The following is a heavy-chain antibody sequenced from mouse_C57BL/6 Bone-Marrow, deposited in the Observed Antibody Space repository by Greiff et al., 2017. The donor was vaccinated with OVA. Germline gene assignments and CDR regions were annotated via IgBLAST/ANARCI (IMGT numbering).Heavy chain of an antibody. V-gene: IGHV5-6*02. D-gene: IGHD1-1*01. Sequence: EVKLVESGGDLVKPGGSLKLSCAASGFTFSSYGMSWVRQTPDQRLEWVATISSGGSYTYYPDSVKGRFTISRANAKNTLYLQMSSLKSEDTAMYYCARQYYGSSYYWGQGTTLTVSS. J-gene: IGHJ2*01. CDR3: ARQYYGSSYY. CDR2: ISSGGSYT. CDR1: GFTFSSYG.